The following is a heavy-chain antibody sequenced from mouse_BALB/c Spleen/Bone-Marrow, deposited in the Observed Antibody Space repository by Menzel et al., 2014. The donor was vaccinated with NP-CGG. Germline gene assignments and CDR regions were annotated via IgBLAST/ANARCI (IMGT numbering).Heavy chain of an antibody. J-gene: IGHJ2*01. CDR2: IRNKANGYTT. CDR1: GFTFTDYY. CDR3: ARDKGRVFFDY. Sequence: EVQGVESGGGLVQPGGSLRLSCATSGFTFTDYYMNWVRQPPGKALEWLGFIRNKANGYTTEYSASVKGRFTISRDNSQNIPYLQMNTLRAEDSATYYCARDKGRVFFDYWGQGTTLTVSS. V-gene: IGHV7-3*02.